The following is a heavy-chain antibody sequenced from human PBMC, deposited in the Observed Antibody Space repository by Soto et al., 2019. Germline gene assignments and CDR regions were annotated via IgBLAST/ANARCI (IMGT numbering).Heavy chain of an antibody. CDR3: ARQSVDYYYYGMDV. J-gene: IGHJ6*02. D-gene: IGHD2-2*01. CDR2: INAGNGNT. CDR1: GYTFTSYA. V-gene: IGHV1-3*01. Sequence: GASVKVSCKASGYTFTSYAMHWVRQAPGQRLEWMGWINAGNGNTKYSQKFQGRVTITRDTSASTAYMELSSLRSEDTAVYYCARQSVDYYYYGMDVWGQGTTVTVSS.